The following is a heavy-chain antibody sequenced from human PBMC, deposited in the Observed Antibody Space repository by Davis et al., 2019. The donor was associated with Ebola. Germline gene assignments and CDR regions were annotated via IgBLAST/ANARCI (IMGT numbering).Heavy chain of an antibody. V-gene: IGHV1-2*02. CDR3: ARDVCSSTSCYTRPGDDDAFDI. Sequence: ASVKVSCKASGYTFTGYYMHWVRQAPGQGLEWMGWFNPNSGGTNYAQKFQGRVTMTRDTSISTAYMELSRLRSDDTAVYYCARDVCSSTSCYTRPGDDDAFDIWGQGTMVTVSS. J-gene: IGHJ3*02. D-gene: IGHD2-2*02. CDR1: GYTFTGYY. CDR2: FNPNSGGT.